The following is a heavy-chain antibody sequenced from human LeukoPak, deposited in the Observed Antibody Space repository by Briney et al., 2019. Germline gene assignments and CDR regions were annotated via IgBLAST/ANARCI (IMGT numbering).Heavy chain of an antibody. CDR1: GYTFTIYG. J-gene: IGHJ4*02. V-gene: IGHV1-18*04. CDR2: ISAYNGNT. D-gene: IGHD5-12*01. Sequence: GASVKVSFTASGYTFTIYGISWVRQAPGQGLEWMGWISAYNGNTNYAQKLQGRVTMTTDTSTSTAYMELRSLRSDDTAVYYCARGRIVATIRAFVGYYFDYWGQGTLVTVSS. CDR3: ARGRIVATIRAFVGYYFDY.